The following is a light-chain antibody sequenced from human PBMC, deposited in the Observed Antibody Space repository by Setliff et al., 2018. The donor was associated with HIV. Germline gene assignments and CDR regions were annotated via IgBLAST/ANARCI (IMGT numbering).Light chain of an antibody. Sequence: QSVLTQPASVSGSPGQSITVSCTGSRSDIGAYSYVSWYQHHPGKVPKLIISEVNKRPSGVPDRFSGSKSGNTASLTISGLQAEDEADYYCCSYAGSYTYVFGTGTKVTVL. J-gene: IGLJ1*01. CDR2: EVN. CDR3: CSYAGSYTYV. CDR1: RSDIGAYSY. V-gene: IGLV2-11*01.